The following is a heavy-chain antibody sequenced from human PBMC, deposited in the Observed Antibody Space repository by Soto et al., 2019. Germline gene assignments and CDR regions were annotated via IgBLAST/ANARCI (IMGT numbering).Heavy chain of an antibody. J-gene: IGHJ6*03. CDR2: ISWNSGSI. CDR1: GFTFDDYA. V-gene: IGHV3-9*01. Sequence: GGSLRLSCAASGFTFDDYAMHWVRPAPGKGLEWVSGISWNSGSIGYADSVKGRFTISRDNAKNSLYLQMNSLRAEDTALYYCAKDKGPIAARRGDYYYYMDVWGKGTTVTVSS. CDR3: AKDKGPIAARRGDYYYYMDV. D-gene: IGHD6-6*01.